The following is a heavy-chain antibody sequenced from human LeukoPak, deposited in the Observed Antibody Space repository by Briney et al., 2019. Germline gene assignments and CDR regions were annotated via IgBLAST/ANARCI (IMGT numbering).Heavy chain of an antibody. CDR2: IHYSGTT. D-gene: IGHD2-15*01. J-gene: IGHJ3*02. V-gene: IGHV4-39*01. CDR1: GGSISDGTYY. CDR3: ARAALGYCSGGSCRNDAFDI. Sequence: SETLSLTCTVSGGSISDGTYYWGWIRQPPGKGLEWIGTIHYSGTTHYNRSLKSRVTLSVDTSKNQFSLRLSSVTAADTAVYYCARAALGYCSGGSCRNDAFDIWGQGTMVTVSS.